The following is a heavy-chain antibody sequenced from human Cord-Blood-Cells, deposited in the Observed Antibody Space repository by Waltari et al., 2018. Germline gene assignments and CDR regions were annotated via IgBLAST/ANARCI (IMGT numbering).Heavy chain of an antibody. D-gene: IGHD2-2*01. Sequence: EVQLVESGGGLVQPGRSLRLSCAASGFTFDDYAMQWVRQAPGKGLELVSGSSLNMGSIGYADFVKGRFTISRDNAKNSLYLQMNSLTAEDTALYYCASGYCSSTSCPMKDYWGQGTLVTVSS. J-gene: IGHJ4*02. CDR1: GFTFDDYA. CDR2: SSLNMGSI. V-gene: IGHV3-9*01. CDR3: ASGYCSSTSCPMKDY.